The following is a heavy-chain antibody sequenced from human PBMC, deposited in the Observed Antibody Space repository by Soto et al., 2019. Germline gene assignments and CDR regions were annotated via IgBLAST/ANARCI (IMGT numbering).Heavy chain of an antibody. CDR1: GYTFTSYA. D-gene: IGHD3-10*01. Sequence: ASVKVSCKASGYTFTSYAIHWVRQAPGQSLECMGWINTDNGNTKYSQKFQDRVTITRDTSASTAYMELSSLRSEDTAVYFCARAPSGYYFDKWGQGTVVTVS. CDR2: INTDNGNT. CDR3: ARAPSGYYFDK. V-gene: IGHV1-3*04. J-gene: IGHJ4*02.